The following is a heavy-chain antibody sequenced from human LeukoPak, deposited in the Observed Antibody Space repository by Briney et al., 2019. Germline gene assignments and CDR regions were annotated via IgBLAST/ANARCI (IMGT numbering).Heavy chain of an antibody. J-gene: IGHJ4*02. CDR2: IYPGDSDT. D-gene: IGHD2-15*01. CDR3: TTGRFCSGGSCSSSFDF. V-gene: IGHV5-51*01. Sequence: GESLKISCKGFGYSLTTYWIGWVRQMPGKGLEWMGIIYPGDSDTRYSPSFHGQVTISADKSISTAYLQWSSLKASDTAIYYCTTGRFCSGGSCSSSFDFWGQGTLLTVPS. CDR1: GYSLTTYW.